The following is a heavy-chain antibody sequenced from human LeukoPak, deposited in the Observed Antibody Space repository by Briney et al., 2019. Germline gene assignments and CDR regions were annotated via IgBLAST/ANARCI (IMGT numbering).Heavy chain of an antibody. J-gene: IGHJ4*02. CDR3: ARENDGYSGYDGGNGYFDY. CDR2: IIPILGIA. CDR1: GYIFTGYY. V-gene: IGHV1-69*04. D-gene: IGHD5-12*01. Sequence: GASVKVSCKASGYIFTGYYIQWVRQAPGQGLEWMGRIIPILGIANYAQKFQGRVTITADKSTSTAYMELSSLRSEDTAVYHCARENDGYSGYDGGNGYFDYWGQGTLVTVSS.